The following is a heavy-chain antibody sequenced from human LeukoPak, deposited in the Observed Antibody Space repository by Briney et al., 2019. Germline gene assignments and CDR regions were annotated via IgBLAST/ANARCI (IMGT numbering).Heavy chain of an antibody. CDR3: ARSIGWGIPAYYYYGMDV. CDR2: INHSGGT. Sequence: SETLSLTCAVYGGSFSDYSWSWIRQPPGKGLEWIGEINHSGGTNNNPSLMSRVIMSVDTSKNQFSLKLSSVTAADTAVYYCARSIGWGIPAYYYYGMDVWGQGTTVTVSS. V-gene: IGHV4-34*01. CDR1: GGSFSDYS. J-gene: IGHJ6*02. D-gene: IGHD7-27*01.